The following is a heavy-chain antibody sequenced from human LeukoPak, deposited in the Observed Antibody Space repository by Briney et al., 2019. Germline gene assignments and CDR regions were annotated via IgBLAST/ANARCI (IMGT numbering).Heavy chain of an antibody. CDR1: GYTFTSYG. Sequence: GASVKVSCKASGYTFTSYGISWVRQAPGQALEWMGWISAYNGNTNYAQKLQGRVTMTTDTSTSTAYMELRSLRSDDTAVYYCARDWAVVTFYYYYMDVWGKGTTVTVSS. D-gene: IGHD2-21*02. CDR3: ARDWAVVTFYYYYMDV. J-gene: IGHJ6*03. V-gene: IGHV1-18*01. CDR2: ISAYNGNT.